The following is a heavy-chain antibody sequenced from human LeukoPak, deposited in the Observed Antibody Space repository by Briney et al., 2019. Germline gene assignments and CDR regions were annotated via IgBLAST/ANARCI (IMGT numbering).Heavy chain of an antibody. CDR1: GFTVSSNY. J-gene: IGHJ3*02. Sequence: PGGSLRLSCAAAGFTVSSNYMTWVRQAPGKGLEWVSVVYSGGSTYHADSVKGRFTISRDNSKNTLYLQMNSLRADDTAVYYCARELWSSGQGRDAFDIRGQGTMVTVSS. CDR2: VYSGGST. D-gene: IGHD3-22*01. V-gene: IGHV3-66*01. CDR3: ARELWSSGQGRDAFDI.